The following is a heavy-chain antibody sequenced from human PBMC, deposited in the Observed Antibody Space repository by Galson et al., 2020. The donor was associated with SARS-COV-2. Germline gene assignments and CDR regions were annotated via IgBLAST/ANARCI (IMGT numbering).Heavy chain of an antibody. V-gene: IGHV3-49*03. CDR2: IRSKAYGGTT. D-gene: IGHD1-26*01. Sequence: GGSLRLSCTASGFTFGDYAMSWFRQAPGKGLEWVGFIRSKAYGGTTEYAASVKGRFTISRDDSKSIAYLQMNSLKTEDTAVYYCTRDWYSGIQLGWYFDLWGRGTLVTVSS. J-gene: IGHJ2*01. CDR3: TRDWYSGIQLGWYFDL. CDR1: GFTFGDYA.